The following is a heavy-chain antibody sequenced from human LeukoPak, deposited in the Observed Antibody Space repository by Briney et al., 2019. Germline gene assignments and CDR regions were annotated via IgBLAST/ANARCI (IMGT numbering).Heavy chain of an antibody. CDR3: AKDLLRIYWRTFDS. CDR1: GFDFSSHA. D-gene: IGHD3-10*01. V-gene: IGHV3-23*01. CDR2: FNDTGSST. J-gene: IGHJ4*02. Sequence: GGSLRLSCVASGFDFSSHAMTWVRQAPGKGLEWVSSFNDTGSSTYYADSVKGRFTISRDNSKNTLYPQMTNLRAEDTAVYFCAKDLLRIYWRTFDSWGQGALVIVSS.